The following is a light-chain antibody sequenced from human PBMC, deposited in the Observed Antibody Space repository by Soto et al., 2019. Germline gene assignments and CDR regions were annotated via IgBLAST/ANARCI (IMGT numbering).Light chain of an antibody. CDR1: QNINTY. V-gene: IGKV1-39*01. CDR2: AAS. Sequence: DIQMTQSPSSLSASVGDRVTITFRASQNINTYLNWYQQKPGRAPKLLIYAASYLEGGVPSRFSGTGSGTAFTRNISSLQPEDFQTYYGQESYNTSNFGPGTKVYIK. CDR3: QESYNTSN. J-gene: IGKJ3*01.